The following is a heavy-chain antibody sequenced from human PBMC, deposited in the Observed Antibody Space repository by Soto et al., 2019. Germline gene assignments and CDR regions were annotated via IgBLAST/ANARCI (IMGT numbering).Heavy chain of an antibody. D-gene: IGHD3-22*01. V-gene: IGHV4-39*01. J-gene: IGHJ3*02. CDR2: IYYSGST. Sequence: QLQLQESGPGLVKPSETLSLTCTVSGGSISSSSYYWGWIRQPPGKGLEWIGSIYYSGSTYYNPSLKSRVTMSVDTSKNQFSLKLSSVTAADTTVYYCARRHYYDSSGYTHAFDIWGQGTMVTVSS. CDR1: GGSISSSSYY. CDR3: ARRHYYDSSGYTHAFDI.